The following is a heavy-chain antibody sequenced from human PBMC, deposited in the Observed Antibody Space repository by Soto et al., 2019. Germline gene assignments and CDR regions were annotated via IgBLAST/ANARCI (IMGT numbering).Heavy chain of an antibody. CDR3: ARGRFRRTXFDP. Sequence: VASVKVSCKASGYTFTNYDIHWVRQATGQGLEWMGWMNPDSGNTGQSKQFQGRVTMTRDTSISTAYMEMRSLTSEDTAVYYCARGRFRRTXFDPWGQGTLVTVSS. D-gene: IGHD3-16*01. V-gene: IGHV1-8*01. CDR2: MNPDSGNT. J-gene: IGHJ5*02. CDR1: GYTFTNYD.